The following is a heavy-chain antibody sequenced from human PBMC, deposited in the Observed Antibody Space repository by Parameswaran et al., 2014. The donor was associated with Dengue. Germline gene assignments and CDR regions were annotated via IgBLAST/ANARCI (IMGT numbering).Heavy chain of an antibody. Sequence: GLEWVAVISYDGSNKYYADSVKGRFTISRDNSKNTLYLQMNSLRAEDTAVYYCAREGCSSTSCYLYYYYGMDVWGQGTTVTVSS. CDR3: AREGCSSTSCYLYYYYGMDV. V-gene: IGHV3-30-3*01. D-gene: IGHD2-2*01. CDR2: ISYDGSNK. J-gene: IGHJ6*02.